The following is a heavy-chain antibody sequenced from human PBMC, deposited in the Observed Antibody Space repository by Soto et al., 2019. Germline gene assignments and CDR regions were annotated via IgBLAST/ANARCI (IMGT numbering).Heavy chain of an antibody. D-gene: IGHD3-10*01. V-gene: IGHV4-61*08. J-gene: IGHJ4*02. Sequence: PSETRSLTGSFSVGSCSRCGGCYCSWIRHPPGKGLEWIGNVYNSGGTNHNPSLKSRVTISLDTYNNQFSLKLSSVTAADTAVYYCARERGSGQTYYFDSWGQGSLVTVSS. CDR1: VGSCSRCGGCY. CDR3: ARERGSGQTYYFDS. CDR2: VYNSGGT.